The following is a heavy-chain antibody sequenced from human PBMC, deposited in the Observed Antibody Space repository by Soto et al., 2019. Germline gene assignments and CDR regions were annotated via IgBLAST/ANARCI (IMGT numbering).Heavy chain of an antibody. CDR1: GFTFSNYG. CDR3: AIHSGYDYWGYYFDY. J-gene: IGHJ4*02. Sequence: HPGGSLRLSCAASGFTFSNYGMNWVRQAPGKGLEWVSAISGGGTSPHYADSVKGRFTISRDNSKNTLYLQMNSLRAEDTAVYYCAIHSGYDYWGYYFDYWGQGTLVTVSS. CDR2: ISGGGTSP. D-gene: IGHD5-12*01. V-gene: IGHV3-23*01.